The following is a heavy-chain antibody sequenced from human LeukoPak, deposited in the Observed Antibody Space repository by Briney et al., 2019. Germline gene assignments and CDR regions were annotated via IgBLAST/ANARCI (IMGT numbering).Heavy chain of an antibody. CDR3: ARLAGYSSGLNWFDP. J-gene: IGHJ5*02. V-gene: IGHV4-39*07. D-gene: IGHD6-19*01. CDR1: GGSISTSTYY. Sequence: SETLSLTCTVSGGSISTSTYYWGWIRQPPGKGLEWIGSIYYSGSPYYNPSLKSRVTISVDTSKNQFSLKLSSVTAADTAVYYCARLAGYSSGLNWFDPWGQGTLVTVSS. CDR2: IYYSGSP.